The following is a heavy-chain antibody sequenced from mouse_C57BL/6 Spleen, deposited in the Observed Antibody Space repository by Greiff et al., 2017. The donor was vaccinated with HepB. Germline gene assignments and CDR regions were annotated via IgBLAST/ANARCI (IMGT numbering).Heavy chain of an antibody. CDR1: GFTFSSYT. Sequence: EVQRVESGGGLVKPGGSLKLSCAASGFTFSSYTMSWVRQTPEKRLEWVATISGGGGNTYYPDSVKGRFTISRDNAKNTLYLQMSSLRSEDTALYYCARQNYYGSSPAWFAYWGQGTLVTVSA. V-gene: IGHV5-9*01. D-gene: IGHD1-1*01. J-gene: IGHJ3*01. CDR3: ARQNYYGSSPAWFAY. CDR2: ISGGGGNT.